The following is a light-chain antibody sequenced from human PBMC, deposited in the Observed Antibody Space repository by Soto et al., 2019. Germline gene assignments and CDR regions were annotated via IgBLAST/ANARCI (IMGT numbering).Light chain of an antibody. J-gene: IGLJ3*02. V-gene: IGLV1-51*02. CDR3: ATWDNSLSGV. CDR1: SSNIGNNY. CDR2: ENN. Sequence: QSVLTQPPSVSAAPGQKGTISCSGRSSNIGNNYVSWYQQLPGTAPRLLIYENNKRPSGIPDRFSGSKSGTSATLGITGLQTGDEADYYCATWDNSLSGVFGGGTKLTVL.